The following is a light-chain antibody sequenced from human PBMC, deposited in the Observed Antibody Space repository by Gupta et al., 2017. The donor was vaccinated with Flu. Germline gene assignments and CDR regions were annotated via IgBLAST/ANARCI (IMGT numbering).Light chain of an antibody. CDR3: AAWDDSLNCWV. CDR2: RDN. V-gene: IGLV1-44*01. CDR1: RSDLGSHN. J-gene: IGLJ3*02. Sequence: RHTISCSGSRSDLGSHNVDWYQQHPGQAPKLLIYRDNQRPSGVPDRFSGSKSGTSASLAISGIQAEDEADYYCAAWDDSLNCWVFGGGTKLTVL.